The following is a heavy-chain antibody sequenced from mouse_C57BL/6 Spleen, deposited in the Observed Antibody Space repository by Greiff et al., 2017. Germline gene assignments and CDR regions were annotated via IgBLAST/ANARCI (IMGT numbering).Heavy chain of an antibody. Sequence: EVQLQQSGPELVKPGASVKISCKASGYTFTDYYMNWVKQSHGKSLEWIGDINPNNGGTSYNQKFKGKATLTVDKSSSTAYMELRSLTSEDSAVYYCARAGVYYGNSFDYWGQGTTLTVSS. J-gene: IGHJ2*01. CDR3: ARAGVYYGNSFDY. CDR2: INPNNGGT. CDR1: GYTFTDYY. V-gene: IGHV1-26*01. D-gene: IGHD2-1*01.